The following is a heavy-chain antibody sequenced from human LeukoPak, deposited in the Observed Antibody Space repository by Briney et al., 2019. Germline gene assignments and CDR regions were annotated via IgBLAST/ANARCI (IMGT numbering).Heavy chain of an antibody. D-gene: IGHD3-10*01. CDR2: VYYSATTNYKPSL. CDR1: GDSITDYF. CDR3: ATGRVSYGSEY. Sequence: KPSETLSPTCSFPGDSITDYFWAWIRQPPGKGLEWIGYVYYSATTNYKPSLNYNPSLKSRVTISLDTSKNQFSLKLTSVTAADTAMYYCATGRVSYGSEYWGLGTLVAVSS. J-gene: IGHJ4*02. V-gene: IGHV4-59*03.